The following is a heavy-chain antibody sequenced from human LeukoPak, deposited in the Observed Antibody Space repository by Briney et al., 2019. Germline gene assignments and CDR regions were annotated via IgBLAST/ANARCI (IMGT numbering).Heavy chain of an antibody. CDR3: ARTSGYDLWPGIDY. CDR2: INHSGST. D-gene: IGHD5-12*01. CDR1: GGSFSGYY. V-gene: IGHV4-34*01. J-gene: IGHJ4*02. Sequence: PSETLSLTCAVYGGSFSGYYWSWIRQPPGKGLEWIGEINHSGSTNYNPSLKSRVTISVDTSKNQFSLKLSSVTAADTAVYYCARTSGYDLWPGIDYWGQGTLVTVSS.